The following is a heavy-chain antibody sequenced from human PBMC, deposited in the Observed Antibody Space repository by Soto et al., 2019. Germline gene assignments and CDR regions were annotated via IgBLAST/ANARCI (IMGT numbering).Heavy chain of an antibody. J-gene: IGHJ4*02. CDR3: ASHRGNTYGPYDY. CDR1: GGSISSGNW. CDR2: IFRSGST. Sequence: SETLSLTCDVSGGSISSGNWWSWVRQTPEKGLEWIGEIFRSGSTNYNPSLKSRVTISVDNSKNQFSLILSSVTAADTAVYYCASHRGNTYGPYDYWGQGALVTVSS. V-gene: IGHV4-4*02. D-gene: IGHD5-18*01.